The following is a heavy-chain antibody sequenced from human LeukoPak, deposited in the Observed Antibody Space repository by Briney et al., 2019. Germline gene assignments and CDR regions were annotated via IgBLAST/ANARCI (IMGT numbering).Heavy chain of an antibody. Sequence: GGSLRLSCAVSGFSFNSYGMHWVRQAPGKGLEWVAVISYDGSNQYYADSVKGRFTISRDKSKNTLYLQMNSLRTEDTAVYYCAKDVTMIRGVIIKGYGMDVWGQGTTVTVSS. J-gene: IGHJ6*02. D-gene: IGHD3-10*01. CDR3: AKDVTMIRGVIIKGYGMDV. CDR1: GFSFNSYG. V-gene: IGHV3-30*18. CDR2: ISYDGSNQ.